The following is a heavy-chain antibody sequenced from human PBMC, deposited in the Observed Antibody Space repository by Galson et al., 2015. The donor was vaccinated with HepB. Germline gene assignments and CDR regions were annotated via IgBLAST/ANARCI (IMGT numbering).Heavy chain of an antibody. Sequence: SVKVSCKASGYTFTSYGISWVRQAPGQGLEWMGWISAYNGNTNYAQKLQGRVTMTTDTSTSTAYMELRSLRSDDTAVYYCAREDSVVVDTGVDYWGQGTLVTVSS. V-gene: IGHV1-18*01. CDR1: GYTFTSYG. J-gene: IGHJ4*02. CDR3: AREDSVVVDTGVDY. CDR2: ISAYNGNT. D-gene: IGHD2-2*01.